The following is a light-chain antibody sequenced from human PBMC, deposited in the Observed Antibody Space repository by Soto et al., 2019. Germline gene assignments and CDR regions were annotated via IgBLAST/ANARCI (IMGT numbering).Light chain of an antibody. Sequence: QSALTQPASVSGSPGQSITISCTGTSSDVGGYNYVSWYQQHPGKAPKLMIYDVNNRPSGVSDRFSGSKSGNTASLTISGLQAEDEADYFCSSYTRSNTLYVLGAGTQLTVL. V-gene: IGLV2-14*01. CDR1: SSDVGGYNY. J-gene: IGLJ7*01. CDR2: DVN. CDR3: SSYTRSNTLYV.